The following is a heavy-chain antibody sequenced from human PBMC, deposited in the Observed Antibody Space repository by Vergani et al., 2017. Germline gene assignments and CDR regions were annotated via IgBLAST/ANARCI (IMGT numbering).Heavy chain of an antibody. J-gene: IGHJ4*02. D-gene: IGHD3-10*01. CDR3: ARGGLDYYGSGSSKFDD. V-gene: IGHV4-34*01. Sequence: QVQLQQWGAGLLKPSETLSLTCAVYGGSFSGYYWSWIRQPPGKGLEWIGEINHSGSTNYNPSLKSRVTISVDTSKNQFSLKLSSVTAADAAVYYCARGGLDYYGSGSSKFDDWGQGTLVTVSS. CDR1: GGSFSGYY. CDR2: INHSGST.